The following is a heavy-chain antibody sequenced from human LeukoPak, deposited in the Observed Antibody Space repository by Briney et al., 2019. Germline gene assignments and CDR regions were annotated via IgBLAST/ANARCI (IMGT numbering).Heavy chain of an antibody. D-gene: IGHD6-13*01. V-gene: IGHV3-53*01. Sequence: GGSLRLSCAASGFTVSSNYMSWVRQAPGKGLEWVSVIYSGGSTYYADSVKGRFTISRDNSKNTLYLQMNSLRAEDTAVYYCARGCGLAAAGTARKGEEGFDYWGQGTLVTVSS. CDR3: ARGCGLAAAGTARKGEEGFDY. CDR1: GFTVSSNY. CDR2: IYSGGST. J-gene: IGHJ4*02.